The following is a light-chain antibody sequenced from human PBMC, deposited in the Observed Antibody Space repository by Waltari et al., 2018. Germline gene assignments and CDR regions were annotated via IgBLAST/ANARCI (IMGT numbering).Light chain of an antibody. CDR3: ISYSSSTTLGV. J-gene: IGLJ2*01. CDR2: EVS. V-gene: IGLV2-14*02. CDR1: ISDVGSHNL. Sequence: QSALTQPASVSGSPGQSITISCTGTISDVGSHNLVSWYQQHPAKPPKPMIYEVSNRPSGVSNRFSGYKSGNTASLTISWLLAEDEADYYCISYSSSTTLGVFGGGTKLTVL.